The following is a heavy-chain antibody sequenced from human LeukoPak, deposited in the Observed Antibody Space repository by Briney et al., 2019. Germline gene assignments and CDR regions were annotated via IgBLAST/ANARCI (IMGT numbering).Heavy chain of an antibody. V-gene: IGHV4-39*07. CDR2: IHYSGST. Sequence: PSETLSLACTVSGGSISSSSYYWAWIRQPPGKGLEWIGSIHYSGSTYYNPSLQSRVTISIDTSKNQFSLKLRFVTAADTAVYYCARVRCSGGSCPYYYYYYYMDVWGKGTTVAVSS. J-gene: IGHJ6*03. CDR3: ARVRCSGGSCPYYYYYYYMDV. CDR1: GGSISSSSYY. D-gene: IGHD2-15*01.